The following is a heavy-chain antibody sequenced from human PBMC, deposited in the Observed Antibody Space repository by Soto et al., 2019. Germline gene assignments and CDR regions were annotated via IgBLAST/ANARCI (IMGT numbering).Heavy chain of an antibody. J-gene: IGHJ4*02. CDR1: GFTFSSYG. V-gene: IGHV3-30*03. Sequence: GVSLRLSCAASGFTFSSYGMHWVRQAPGKGLEWVAVISYDGSNKYYADSVKGRFTISRDNSKNTLYLQMNSLRAEDTAVYYCTTFCDLYWGQGTLVTVYS. CDR2: ISYDGSNK. D-gene: IGHD3-3*02. CDR3: TTFCDLY.